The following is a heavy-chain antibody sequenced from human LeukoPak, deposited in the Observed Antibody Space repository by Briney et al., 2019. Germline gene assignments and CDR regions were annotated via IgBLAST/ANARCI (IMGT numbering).Heavy chain of an antibody. CDR2: IYSSGNT. J-gene: IGHJ4*02. Sequence: PSETLSLTCTVSGGSISSGNYYWGWIRQPPGKGLEWIGSIYSSGNTYYNPSLKSRVTISVDTSKNQFSLNLHSVTAADTAVYYCARVHSGSSVDYWGQGTLVTVSS. CDR1: GGSISSGNYY. CDR3: ARVHSGSSVDY. D-gene: IGHD1-26*01. V-gene: IGHV4-39*07.